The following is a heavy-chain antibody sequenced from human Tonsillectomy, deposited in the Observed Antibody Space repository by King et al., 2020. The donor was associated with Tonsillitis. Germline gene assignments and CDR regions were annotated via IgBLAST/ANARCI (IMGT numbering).Heavy chain of an antibody. V-gene: IGHV4-30-4*01. Sequence: QLQESGPGLVKPSQTLSLTCTVSGCSIISGDYYWSWIRQPPGKGLEWIGYIYYSGSTYYNPSLKSRVIISVDMSKNQLSLKLTSVTVADTAMYYCARERFDFWTGYYSYFDSWGQGTLVTVSS. CDR1: GCSIISGDYY. J-gene: IGHJ4*02. D-gene: IGHD3/OR15-3a*01. CDR3: ARERFDFWTGYYSYFDS. CDR2: IYYSGST.